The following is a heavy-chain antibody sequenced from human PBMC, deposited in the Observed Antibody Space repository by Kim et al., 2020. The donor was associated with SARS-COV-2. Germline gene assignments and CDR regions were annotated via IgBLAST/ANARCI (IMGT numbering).Heavy chain of an antibody. V-gene: IGHV3-23*01. Sequence: GGSLRLSCAASGFTFSSYAMSWVRQAPGKGLEWVSAISGSGGSTYYADSVKGRFTISRDNSKNTLYLQMNSLRAEDTAVYYCAKASYDFGVVTHFDYWGQGTLVTVSS. CDR3: AKASYDFGVVTHFDY. J-gene: IGHJ4*02. CDR2: ISGSGGST. CDR1: GFTFSSYA. D-gene: IGHD3-3*01.